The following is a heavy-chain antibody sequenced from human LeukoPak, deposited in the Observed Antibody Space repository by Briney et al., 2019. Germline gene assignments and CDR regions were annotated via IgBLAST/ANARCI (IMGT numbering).Heavy chain of an antibody. D-gene: IGHD4-17*01. J-gene: IGHJ4*02. Sequence: GESMKISCKGPGYTFSSSWIGWVRQLAGKGLGWMGVIYLGDSDTRYSPSFQGQVTISADKSINTAYLQWSSLKATDTGMYFCARQYGRPYDYWGQGTLVTVSS. CDR1: GYTFSSSW. CDR2: IYLGDSDT. CDR3: ARQYGRPYDY. V-gene: IGHV5-51*01.